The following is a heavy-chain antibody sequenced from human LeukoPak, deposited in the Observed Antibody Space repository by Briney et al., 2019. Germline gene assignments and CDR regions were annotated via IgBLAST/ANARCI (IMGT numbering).Heavy chain of an antibody. J-gene: IGHJ4*02. V-gene: IGHV3-23*01. Sequence: GGSLRLSCAASGFTFNDYAMSWVRQAPGKGPEWVSSIKSSGDITYYTDSVKGRFTISRDNSKNTVYLQVRSLRAEDTAVYYCAKDLGWIQFGYWGQGALVTVSS. CDR3: AKDLGWIQFGY. CDR2: IKSSGDIT. D-gene: IGHD5-18*01. CDR1: GFTFNDYA.